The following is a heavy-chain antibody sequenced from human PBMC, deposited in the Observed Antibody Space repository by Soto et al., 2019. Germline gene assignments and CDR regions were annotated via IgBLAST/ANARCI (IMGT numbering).Heavy chain of an antibody. CDR2: IIPIFGTA. J-gene: IGHJ6*02. CDR1: GVTFSSYA. V-gene: IGHV1-69*01. CDR3: AISVVVVAATSYYYYYGMDV. D-gene: IGHD2-15*01. Sequence: QVQLVQSGAEVKKPGSSVKVSCQASGVTFSSYAISWVRQAPGQGLEWMGGIIPIFGTANYAQKFQGRVTITADESTSTAYMELSSLRSEDTAVYYCAISVVVVAATSYYYYYGMDVWGQGTTVTVSS.